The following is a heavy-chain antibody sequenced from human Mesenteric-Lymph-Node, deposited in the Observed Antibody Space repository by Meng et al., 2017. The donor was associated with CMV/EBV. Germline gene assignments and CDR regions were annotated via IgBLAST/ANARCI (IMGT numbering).Heavy chain of an antibody. D-gene: IGHD3-3*01. CDR2: ITELSSNI. CDR3: VKDLELQPVFGGDDY. Sequence: GESLKISCAASGFTFSSHPMNWVRQAPGKGLEWVSSITELSSNINYADSVKGRFTVSRDNSKNTVYLQMNNLRAEDTAVYFCVKDLELQPVFGGDDYWGQGTLVTVSS. CDR1: GFTFSSHP. J-gene: IGHJ4*02. V-gene: IGHV3-23*01.